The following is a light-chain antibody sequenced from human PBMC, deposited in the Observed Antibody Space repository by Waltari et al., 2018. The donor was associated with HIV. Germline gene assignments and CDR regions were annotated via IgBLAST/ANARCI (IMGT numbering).Light chain of an antibody. CDR1: QSISTY. CDR3: QQSYSALPYT. V-gene: IGKV1-39*01. CDR2: GAS. Sequence: ILMTQSPSSLSTSIGDRVTISYRASQSISTYLNWYQQKPGQAPKLLIYGASTWQSGVPSRFSGSGSGTAFTLTISSLQPDDLATYYCQQSYSALPYTFGQGTKVEIQ. J-gene: IGKJ2*01.